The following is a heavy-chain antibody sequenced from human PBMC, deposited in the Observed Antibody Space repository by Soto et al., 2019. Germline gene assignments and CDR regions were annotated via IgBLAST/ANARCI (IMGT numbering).Heavy chain of an antibody. CDR1: GYSFTSYW. J-gene: IGHJ4*02. CDR2: IYPGDSDT. Sequence: PGESLKISCKGPGYSFTSYWIGWVRQMPGKGLEWMGIIYPGDSDTRYSPSFQGQVTISADKSISTAYLQWSSLKASDTAMYYCARSRLSYYYDSSGYPYWGQGPLVTVSS. D-gene: IGHD3-22*01. V-gene: IGHV5-51*01. CDR3: ARSRLSYYYDSSGYPY.